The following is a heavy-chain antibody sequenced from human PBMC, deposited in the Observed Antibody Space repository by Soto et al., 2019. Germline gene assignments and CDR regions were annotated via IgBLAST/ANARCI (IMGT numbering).Heavy chain of an antibody. D-gene: IGHD1-1*01. CDR1: GFTFTTHP. V-gene: IGHV1-3*01. CDR2: INPGNGYS. J-gene: IGHJ4*02. Sequence: QVHLVQSGAEVREPGASVKISCKASGFTFTTHPIHWVRQAPDQRLEWMGWINPGNGYSDYSQKFQGRVTFTRDTSANTAYMELNSLRAEDTALYYCASRPGLDTGPFVYWGQGTLVTVSS. CDR3: ASRPGLDTGPFVY.